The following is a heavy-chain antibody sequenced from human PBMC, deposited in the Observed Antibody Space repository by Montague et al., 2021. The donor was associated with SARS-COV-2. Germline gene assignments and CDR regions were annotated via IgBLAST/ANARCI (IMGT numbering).Heavy chain of an antibody. CDR2: ISPDDSDT. J-gene: IGHJ4*02. V-gene: IGHV5-51*01. D-gene: IGHD3-9*01. Sequence: QSGAEVKKPGESLKISCKASGYTFTTYWIGWVRQMPGKGLEWVGIISPDDSDTRYSPSFRGRVTLSADKSTNTAYLRWSSVQASDTAMYYCARGETFDWLLPVXWGPGTLVTVSS. CDR3: ARGETFDWLLPVX. CDR1: GYTFTTYW.